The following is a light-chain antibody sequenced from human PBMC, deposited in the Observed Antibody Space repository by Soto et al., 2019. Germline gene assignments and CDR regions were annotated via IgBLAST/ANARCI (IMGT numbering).Light chain of an antibody. CDR2: EAA. CDR1: QSVTGSY. Sequence: EIVLTQSPGTLSLSPGERASVSCRASQSVTGSYLAWYQQKPGQAPRLLIYEAASRDTGIPDRFSGSGSGTDFTLTISRLEPEDFAVYYCQQYANSPRTFGQGTKVEIK. CDR3: QQYANSPRT. V-gene: IGKV3-20*01. J-gene: IGKJ1*01.